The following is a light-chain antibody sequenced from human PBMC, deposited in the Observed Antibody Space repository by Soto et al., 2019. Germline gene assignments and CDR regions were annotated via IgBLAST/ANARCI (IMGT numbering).Light chain of an antibody. CDR1: QSVSSN. V-gene: IGKV3-20*01. CDR2: GAS. Sequence: IVLTQSLGTLSLSPLERATLSCRASQSVSSNLAWYQQTPGQAPSLLIYGASTRATGTPARFSGSGSGTDFTLTISRLEPEDIAVYYCQRYGGFGQGTKVDIK. J-gene: IGKJ1*01. CDR3: QRYGG.